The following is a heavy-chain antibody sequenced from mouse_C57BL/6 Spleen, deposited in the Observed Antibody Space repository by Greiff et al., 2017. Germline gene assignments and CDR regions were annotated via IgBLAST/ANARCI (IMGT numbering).Heavy chain of an antibody. CDR2: ISSGSSTI. D-gene: IGHD6-1*01. Sequence: EVKLQESGGGLVKPGGSLKLSCAASGFTFSDYGMHWVRQAPEKGLEWVAYISSGSSTIYYADTVKGRFTISRDNAKNTLFLQMTSLRSEDTAMYYCARGQEYYAMDYWGQGTSVTVSS. CDR1: GFTFSDYG. J-gene: IGHJ4*01. CDR3: ARGQEYYAMDY. V-gene: IGHV5-17*01.